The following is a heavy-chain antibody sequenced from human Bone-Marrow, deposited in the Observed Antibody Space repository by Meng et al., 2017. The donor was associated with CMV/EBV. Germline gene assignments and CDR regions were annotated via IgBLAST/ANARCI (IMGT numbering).Heavy chain of an antibody. D-gene: IGHD3-16*02. CDR3: ARVPLYDYIWGSYRIAGEYFDY. CDR2: NYYSGST. Sequence: SETLSLTRTVSGGSISSSSYYWGWIRQPPGKGLEWIGSNYYSGSTYYNPSLKSRVTISVDTSKNQFSLKLTSVTAADTAVYYCARVPLYDYIWGSYRIAGEYFDYWGQGTLVTVSS. CDR1: GGSISSSSYY. J-gene: IGHJ4*02. V-gene: IGHV4-39*07.